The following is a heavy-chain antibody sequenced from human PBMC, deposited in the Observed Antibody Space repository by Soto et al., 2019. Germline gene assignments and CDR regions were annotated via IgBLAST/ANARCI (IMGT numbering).Heavy chain of an antibody. CDR3: ARDPAVRIHRAFDP. D-gene: IGHD3-10*01. J-gene: IGHJ5*02. CDR2: ISGYNGIT. Sequence: ASVKVSCKASGYTFTSFGISWVRQAPGQGLEWMGWISGYNGITTYAQKFQGRVTMTTDTSTSTAFMELRSLRSDDTAVYYCARDPAVRIHRAFDPWGQGTLVTVSS. V-gene: IGHV1-18*01. CDR1: GYTFTSFG.